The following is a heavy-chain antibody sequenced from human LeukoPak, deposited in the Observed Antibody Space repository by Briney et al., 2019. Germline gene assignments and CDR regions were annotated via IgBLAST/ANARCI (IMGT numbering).Heavy chain of an antibody. CDR3: SGDATGDH. V-gene: IGHV3-72*01. J-gene: IGHJ4*02. Sequence: GGSLRLSCAASGFTFRNYGMHWVRQAPGKGLEWVGRSRNRAKSYTTDYAASVKGRFTISRDDSKSTLYLQMNSLETEDTAVYYCSGDATGDHWGQGTLVSVSS. CDR2: SRNRAKSYTT. CDR1: GFTFRNYG.